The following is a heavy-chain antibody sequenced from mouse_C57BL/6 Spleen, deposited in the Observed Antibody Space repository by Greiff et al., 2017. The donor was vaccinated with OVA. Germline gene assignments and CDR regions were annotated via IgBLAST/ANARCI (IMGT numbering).Heavy chain of an antibody. Sequence: QVHVKQPGAELVRPGSSVKLSCKASGYTFTSYWMHWVKQRPIQGLEWIGNIDPSDSETHYNQKFKDKATLTVDKSSSTAYMQLSSLTSEDSAVYYCARSGGYYFFDYWGQGTTLTVSS. CDR1: GYTFTSYW. D-gene: IGHD2-3*01. J-gene: IGHJ2*01. CDR2: IDPSDSET. V-gene: IGHV1-52*01. CDR3: ARSGGYYFFDY.